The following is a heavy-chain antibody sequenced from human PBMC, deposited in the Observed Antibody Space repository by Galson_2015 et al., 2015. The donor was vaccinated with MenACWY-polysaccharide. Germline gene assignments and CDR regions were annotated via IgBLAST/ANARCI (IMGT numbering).Heavy chain of an antibody. CDR3: ARRGETAIYYYYGMDV. Sequence: SVKVSCKASGYTFTSYAMHWVRQAPGQRLEWMGWSNAGNGNTKYSQEFQGRVTMTRDTSISTAYMELSRLRSDDTAVYYCARRGETAIYYYYGMDVWGQGTTVTVSS. D-gene: IGHD2-21*02. CDR2: SNAGNGNT. V-gene: IGHV1-3*02. CDR1: GYTFTSYA. J-gene: IGHJ6*02.